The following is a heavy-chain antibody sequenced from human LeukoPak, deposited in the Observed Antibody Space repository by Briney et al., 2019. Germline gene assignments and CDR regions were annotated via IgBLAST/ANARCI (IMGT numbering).Heavy chain of an antibody. V-gene: IGHV1-2*02. D-gene: IGHD3-22*01. J-gene: IGHJ4*02. CDR2: INPNSSGT. Sequence: ASVKVSCKASGYTFSGDYMHWVRQAPGQGLEWMGWINPNSSGTNYAQNLQGRVTMTRDTSINTAYMELSRLTSDDTAVYYCARDRTGISTIVVTAEFDYWGQGTLVTVSS. CDR3: ARDRTGISTIVVTAEFDY. CDR1: GYTFSGDY.